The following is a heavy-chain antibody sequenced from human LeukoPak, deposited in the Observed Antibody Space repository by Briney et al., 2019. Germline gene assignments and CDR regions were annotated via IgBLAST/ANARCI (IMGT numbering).Heavy chain of an antibody. J-gene: IGHJ4*02. CDR2: INEDGSIK. Sequence: GGSLRLSCAASGFTFRTYWMHWVRQVPGEGLVWVSRINEDGSIKNYADSVKGRFSISRDNAKNTLYLQMNSLRAEDTAVYYCGRDLGGRSGYWGQGTLVTVSS. CDR3: GRDLGGRSGY. V-gene: IGHV3-74*01. CDR1: GFTFRTYW. D-gene: IGHD1-26*01.